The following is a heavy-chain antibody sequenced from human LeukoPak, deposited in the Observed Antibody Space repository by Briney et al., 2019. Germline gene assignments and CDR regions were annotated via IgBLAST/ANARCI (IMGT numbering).Heavy chain of an antibody. CDR1: GDTFTSYA. CDR3: ARDSYGDYVRNAFDI. V-gene: IGHV1-69*06. Sequence: ASVKVSCKASGDTFTSYAISWVRQAPGQGLEWMGGIIPINGTTNYSQKFQGRVTITADKSTSTAYMELSSLRSEDTAVYYCARDSYGDYVRNAFDIWGEGTMVAVSS. D-gene: IGHD4-17*01. J-gene: IGHJ3*02. CDR2: IIPINGTT.